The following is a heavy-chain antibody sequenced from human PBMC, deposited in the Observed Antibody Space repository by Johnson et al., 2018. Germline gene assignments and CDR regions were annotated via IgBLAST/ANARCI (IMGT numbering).Heavy chain of an antibody. V-gene: IGHV3-9*01. Sequence: EVQLLETGEGVVRPGGSLRLSCAASGFTISSFAMSWVRQAPGKGLEWVSGISWNSDSTGYADSVKGRFTISRDNAKNSLYLQMNSLRPEDTALYYCAKHTSGWYDYWGQGTLVTVSS. J-gene: IGHJ4*02. D-gene: IGHD6-19*01. CDR3: AKHTSGWYDY. CDR2: ISWNSDST. CDR1: GFTISSFA.